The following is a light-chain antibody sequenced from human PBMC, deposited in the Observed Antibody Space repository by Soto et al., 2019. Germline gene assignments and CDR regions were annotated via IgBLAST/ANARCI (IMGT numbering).Light chain of an antibody. CDR1: PSVRSF. V-gene: IGKV3-11*01. CDR2: DAS. CDR3: QQRDNWSSVT. Sequence: EIVSTQSPANLSFSPAYRATLSFTAIPSVRSFLAWYQQKPGQAPRLLIYDASNRATGIPARFSGSGSGTDFTLTISSLEPEDFAVYYCQQRDNWSSVTCGGGTKGDIK. J-gene: IGKJ4*01.